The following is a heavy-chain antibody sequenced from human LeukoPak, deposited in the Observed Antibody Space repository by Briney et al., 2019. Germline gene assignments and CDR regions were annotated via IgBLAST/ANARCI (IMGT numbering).Heavy chain of an antibody. V-gene: IGHV3-30*18. CDR1: GFTFSNYG. D-gene: IGHD2-2*01. Sequence: GGSLRLSCAASGFTFSNYGMHWVRQAPGKGREWVAVISYDGSNKYYADSAKGRFAISRDNSKNTLYLQMNSLRAEDTAVYYCAKAYGYCTTTSCSHEEFDYWGQGTLVTVSS. J-gene: IGHJ4*02. CDR2: ISYDGSNK. CDR3: AKAYGYCTTTSCSHEEFDY.